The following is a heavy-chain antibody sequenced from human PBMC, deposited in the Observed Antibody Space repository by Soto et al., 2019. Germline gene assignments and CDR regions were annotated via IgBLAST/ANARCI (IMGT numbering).Heavy chain of an antibody. D-gene: IGHD1-26*01. J-gene: IGHJ4*02. Sequence: TSETLSLTCTVSGGSISSGGYYWSWFRQHPGKGLEWIGYIYYSGSTYYNPSLKSRVTISVDTSKNQFSLKLSSVTAADTAVYYCAIAAHLVGAIDYYFDYWGQGTLVTVSS. V-gene: IGHV4-31*03. CDR2: IYYSGST. CDR1: GGSISSGGYY. CDR3: AIAAHLVGAIDYYFDY.